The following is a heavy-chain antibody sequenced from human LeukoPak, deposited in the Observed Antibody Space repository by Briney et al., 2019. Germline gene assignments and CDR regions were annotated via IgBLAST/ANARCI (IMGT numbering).Heavy chain of an antibody. CDR1: GYTFTGYY. CDR2: INPNSGGT. CDR3: ARGGNGGFRGYYYYMDV. J-gene: IGHJ6*03. D-gene: IGHD2-8*01. V-gene: IGHV1-2*02. Sequence: ASVKVSCKASGYTFTGYYMHWVRQAPGQGLEWMGWINPNSGGTNYAQKFQGRVTMTRDTSISTAYMELSRLRSDDTAVYYCARGGNGGFRGYYYYMDVWGKGTTVTVSS.